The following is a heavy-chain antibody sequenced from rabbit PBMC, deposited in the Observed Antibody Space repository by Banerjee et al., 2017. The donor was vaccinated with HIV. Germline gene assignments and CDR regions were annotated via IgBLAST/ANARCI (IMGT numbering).Heavy chain of an antibody. Sequence: QSLEESGGDLVKPGASLTLTCTASGFSFSSSYYMCWVRQAPGKGLEWIGCIVTTSGSTYYASWVNGRFTISRSTSLNTVTLQMTSLTAADTATYFCARAGSGWDDRYFNLWGPGTLVTVS. D-gene: IGHD4-2*01. V-gene: IGHV1S40*01. CDR1: GFSFSSSYY. CDR3: ARAGSGWDDRYFNL. CDR2: IVTTSGST. J-gene: IGHJ4*01.